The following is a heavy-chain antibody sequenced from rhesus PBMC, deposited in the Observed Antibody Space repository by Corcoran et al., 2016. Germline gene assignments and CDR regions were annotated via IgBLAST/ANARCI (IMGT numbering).Heavy chain of an antibody. CDR1: GFTFSSYG. Sequence: EVQLVESGGGLVQPGGSLRLSCAASGFTFSSYGMHWVRQAPGKGFSWLAVIMIDVSNKYTADAVKYRFTSARDNFKNLLYLQMNNLKLEDTAVYYCARKNNWNYWESYGLDSWGQGVVVTVSS. V-gene: IGHV3-54*02. CDR3: ARKNNWNYWESYGLDS. J-gene: IGHJ6*01. D-gene: IGHD1-26*01. CDR2: IMIDVSNK.